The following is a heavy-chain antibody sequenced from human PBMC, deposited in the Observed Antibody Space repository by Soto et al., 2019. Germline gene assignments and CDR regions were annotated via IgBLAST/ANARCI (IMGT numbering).Heavy chain of an antibody. CDR2: INHSGST. CDR3: ARPMVRGVNWLDP. D-gene: IGHD3-10*01. J-gene: IGHJ5*02. Sequence: SETLSLTCAVYGGSFSGYYWNWIRQPPGKGLEWIGEINHSGSTKYNPSLKSRVTISVDTSKNQFSLKLSSVTAADTAVYYWARPMVRGVNWLDPWGQGPLVPVSS. V-gene: IGHV4-34*01. CDR1: GGSFSGYY.